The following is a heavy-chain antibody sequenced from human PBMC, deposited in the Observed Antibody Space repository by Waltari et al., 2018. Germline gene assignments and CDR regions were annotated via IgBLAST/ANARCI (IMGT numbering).Heavy chain of an antibody. CDR3: ARGYSSSWYSRGLYYFDY. CDR1: GYSISSGYY. Sequence: QVQLQELGPGLVKPSETLSLTCAVSGYSISSGYYWGWIRQPPGKGLEWIGSIYHSGSTYYNPSLKRRVTISVDTSKNQFSLKLSSVTAADTAVYYCARGYSSSWYSRGLYYFDYWGQGTLVTVSS. D-gene: IGHD6-13*01. CDR2: IYHSGST. V-gene: IGHV4-38-2*01. J-gene: IGHJ4*02.